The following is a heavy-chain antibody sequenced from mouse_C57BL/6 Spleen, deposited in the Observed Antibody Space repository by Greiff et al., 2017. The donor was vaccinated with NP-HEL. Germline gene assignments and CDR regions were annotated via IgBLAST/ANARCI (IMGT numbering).Heavy chain of an antibody. CDR2: INPSSGYT. CDR3: ASDYYGSSYYFDC. V-gene: IGHV1-7*01. J-gene: IGHJ2*01. D-gene: IGHD1-1*01. Sequence: QVQLQQSGAELAKPGASVKLSCKASGYTFTSYWMHWVKQRPGQGLEWIGYINPSSGYTKYNQKFKDKATLTADKSSSTAYMQLSSLTYEDSAVYYCASDYYGSSYYFDCWGQGTTLTVSS. CDR1: GYTFTSYW.